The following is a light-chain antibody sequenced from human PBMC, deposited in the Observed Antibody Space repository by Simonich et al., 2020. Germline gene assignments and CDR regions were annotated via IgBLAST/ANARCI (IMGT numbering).Light chain of an antibody. CDR3: QQYNNWPMYT. Sequence: EIVMTQTPATLSVSPGERATLACRASQSVSSNLACYQQKPAQAPRLLIYGASTRATGFPARFSGSGSGTEFTLTISSMQSEDFAVYYCQQYNNWPMYTFGQGTKLEIK. CDR2: GAS. J-gene: IGKJ2*01. V-gene: IGKV3-15*01. CDR1: QSVSSN.